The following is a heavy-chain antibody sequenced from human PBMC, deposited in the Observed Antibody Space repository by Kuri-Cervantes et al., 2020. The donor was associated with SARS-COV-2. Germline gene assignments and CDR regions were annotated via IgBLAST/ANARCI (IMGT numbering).Heavy chain of an antibody. CDR2: INHSGST. J-gene: IGHJ6*02. CDR1: GGSFSGYY. D-gene: IGHD3-10*01. CDR3: ARQGTGYYGSGSYYYYYYGMDV. Sequence: ESLKISCAVYGGSFSGYYWSWIRQPPGKGLEWIGEINHSGSTNYNPSLKSRVTISVDTSKNQFSLKLSSVTAADTAVYYCARQGTGYYGSGSYYYYYYGMDVWGQGTTVTVSS. V-gene: IGHV4-34*01.